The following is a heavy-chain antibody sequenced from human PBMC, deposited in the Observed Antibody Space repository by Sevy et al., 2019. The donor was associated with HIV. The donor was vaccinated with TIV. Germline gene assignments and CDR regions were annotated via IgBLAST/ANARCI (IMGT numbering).Heavy chain of an antibody. J-gene: IGHJ4*01. Sequence: GGSLRLSCAASRFTFKTYWMSWVHQAPGKGLEWVGNIKEDGSAKYYADSVRGRFTNSRDNAKNSLYLQMSSLRVEDTAVYYCARDSPGYGGYSYWGQGTLVTVSS. D-gene: IGHD1-26*01. CDR1: RFTFKTYW. V-gene: IGHV3-7*01. CDR2: IKEDGSAK. CDR3: ARDSPGYGGYSY.